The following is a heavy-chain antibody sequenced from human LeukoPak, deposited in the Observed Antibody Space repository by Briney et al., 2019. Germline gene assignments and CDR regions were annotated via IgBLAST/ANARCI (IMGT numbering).Heavy chain of an antibody. Sequence: GGSLRLSCAASGFTFSSYAMSWVRQAPGKGLEWASAISGSGGSTYYADSVKGRFTISRDNSKNTLYLQMNSLRVEDTALYYCAKDIDWLAFEDWGQGTLVTVSS. J-gene: IGHJ4*02. CDR3: AKDIDWLAFED. D-gene: IGHD6-19*01. V-gene: IGHV3-23*01. CDR1: GFTFSSYA. CDR2: ISGSGGST.